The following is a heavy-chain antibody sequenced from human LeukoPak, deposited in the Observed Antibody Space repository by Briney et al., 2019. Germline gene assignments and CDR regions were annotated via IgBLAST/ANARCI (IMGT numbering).Heavy chain of an antibody. J-gene: IGHJ3*02. CDR3: ALPYCSGGSCYSGDAFDI. D-gene: IGHD2-15*01. V-gene: IGHV4-39*07. CDR2: IYYSGST. CDR1: SGSISSGDYY. Sequence: SETLSLTCTVSSGSISSGDYYWSWIRQPPGKGLEWIGSIYYSGSTYYNPSLKSRVTISVDTSKNQFSLKLSSVTAADTAVYYCALPYCSGGSCYSGDAFDIWGQGTMVTVSS.